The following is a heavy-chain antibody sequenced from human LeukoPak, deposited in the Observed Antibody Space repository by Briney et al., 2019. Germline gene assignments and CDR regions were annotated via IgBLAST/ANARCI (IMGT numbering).Heavy chain of an antibody. D-gene: IGHD3-16*01. Sequence: GSLRLSCAASGFTFSSYAMSWVRQAPGKGLEWVSAISGSGGSTYYADSVKGRFTISRDNSRDTLYLQMNSLRAEDTAVYYCAKGYYDYVWGSYYFDYWGQGTLVTVSS. CDR2: ISGSGGST. CDR1: GFTFSSYA. V-gene: IGHV3-23*01. J-gene: IGHJ4*02. CDR3: AKGYYDYVWGSYYFDY.